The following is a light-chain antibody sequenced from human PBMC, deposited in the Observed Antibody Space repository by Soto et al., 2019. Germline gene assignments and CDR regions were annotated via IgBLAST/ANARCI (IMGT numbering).Light chain of an antibody. J-gene: IGKJ2*01. CDR2: DAS. V-gene: IGKV1-33*01. Sequence: DIPMTQSPSSLSASVGDRVTLTCQASQDIKNYLNWYQHKPGEAPRLLIYDASNLERGVPSRFRGSGSGTYFTFTISSLQPEDIATYYCQQYDNLLETFGQGTKLEIK. CDR3: QQYDNLLET. CDR1: QDIKNY.